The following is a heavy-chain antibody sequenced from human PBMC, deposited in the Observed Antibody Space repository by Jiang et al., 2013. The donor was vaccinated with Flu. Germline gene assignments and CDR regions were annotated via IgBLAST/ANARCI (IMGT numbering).Heavy chain of an antibody. V-gene: IGHV1-69*01. J-gene: IGHJ3*02. Sequence: EWMGGIIPIFGTANYAQKFQSRVTITADESTSTAYMELSSLRSEDTAVYYCARDYSGGSYPFFAFDIWGQGTMVTVSS. CDR2: IIPIFGTA. CDR3: ARDYSGGSYPFFAFDI. D-gene: IGHD1-26*01.